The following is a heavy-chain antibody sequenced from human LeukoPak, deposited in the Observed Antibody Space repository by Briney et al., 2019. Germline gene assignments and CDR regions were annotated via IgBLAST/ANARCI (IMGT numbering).Heavy chain of an antibody. CDR3: IKEAGYCSGGGCYRWFDS. CDR2: IRTGGSTM. Sequence: GGSLRLSCGASGFTFRSDSMSWVRQAPGKGLEWISYIRTGGSTMYYADSAKGRFTIARDDAQNSLSLQMNSLRADDTAVYYCIKEAGYCSGGGCYRWFDSWARGPWSPSPQ. V-gene: IGHV3-48*01. J-gene: IGHJ5*01. D-gene: IGHD2-15*01. CDR1: GFTFRSDS.